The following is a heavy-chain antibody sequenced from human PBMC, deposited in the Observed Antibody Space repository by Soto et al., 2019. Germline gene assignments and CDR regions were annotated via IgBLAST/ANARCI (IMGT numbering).Heavy chain of an antibody. CDR3: ASGHTSSSWYWFEP. J-gene: IGHJ5*02. CDR1: GGSVNSGSYY. Sequence: SETLSLTCTASGGSVNSGSYYWSWIRQPPGKGLEWIGYIFYSGSTNYNPSLRSRVTISLDTSKNQFSLKLSSVTAADTAVYFCASGHTSSSWYWFEPWGQGTLVTVSS. CDR2: IFYSGST. V-gene: IGHV4-61*01. D-gene: IGHD6-13*01.